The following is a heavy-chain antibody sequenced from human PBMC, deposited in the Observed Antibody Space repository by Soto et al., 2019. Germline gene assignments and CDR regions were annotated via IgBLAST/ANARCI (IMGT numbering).Heavy chain of an antibody. D-gene: IGHD2-15*01. CDR1: GGSISSYY. CDR3: ATSLGYCSGGSCYSGVYAFDI. V-gene: IGHV4-59*01. J-gene: IGHJ3*02. Sequence: PSETLSLTCTVSGGSISSYYWSWIRQPPGKGLEWIGYIYYSGSTNYNPSLKSRVTISVDTSKNQFSLKLSSVTAAVTAVYYCATSLGYCSGGSCYSGVYAFDIWGQGTMVTVSS. CDR2: IYYSGST.